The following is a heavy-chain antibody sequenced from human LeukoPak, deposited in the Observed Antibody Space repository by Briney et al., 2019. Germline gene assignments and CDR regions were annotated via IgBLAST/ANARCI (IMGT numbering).Heavy chain of an antibody. J-gene: IGHJ3*02. V-gene: IGHV4-34*01. CDR2: INHSGST. D-gene: IGHD3-22*01. Sequence: PSETLSLTCAVYGGSFSGYYWSWIRQPPGKGLEWIGEINHSGSTNYNPSLKSRVTISVDTSKNQFSLKLSSVTAADTAVYYCARGLYDSSGYSDAFDIWGQGTMVTVSS. CDR3: ARGLYDSSGYSDAFDI. CDR1: GGSFSGYY.